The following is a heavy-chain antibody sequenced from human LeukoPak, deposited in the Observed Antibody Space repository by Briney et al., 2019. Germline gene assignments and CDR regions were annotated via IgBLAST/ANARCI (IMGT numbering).Heavy chain of an antibody. J-gene: IGHJ3*02. CDR2: INHSGST. CDR1: GGSFSGYY. Sequence: KPSETLSLTCAVYGGSFSGYYWSWIRQPPGKGLEWIGEINHSGSTNYNPSLKSRATISVDTSKNQFSLKLSSVTAADTAVYYCARLTYYYDSSGYYYAFDIWGQGTMVTVSS. V-gene: IGHV4-34*01. D-gene: IGHD3-22*01. CDR3: ARLTYYYDSSGYYYAFDI.